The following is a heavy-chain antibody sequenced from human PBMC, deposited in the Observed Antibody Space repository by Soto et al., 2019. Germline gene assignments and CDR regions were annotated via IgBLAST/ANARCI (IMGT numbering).Heavy chain of an antibody. CDR1: GGSISSSSYY. CDR3: ARHKTYCGGDCYPPRWFDP. V-gene: IGHV4-39*01. CDR2: IYYSGST. Sequence: QLQLQESGPGLVKPSETLSLTCTVSGGSISSSSYYWGWIRQPPGKGLEWIGSIYYSGSTYYNPSLKSRVTISVDTSKNQFSLKLSSVTAADTAVYYCARHKTYCGGDCYPPRWFDPWGQGTLVTVSS. J-gene: IGHJ5*02. D-gene: IGHD2-21*02.